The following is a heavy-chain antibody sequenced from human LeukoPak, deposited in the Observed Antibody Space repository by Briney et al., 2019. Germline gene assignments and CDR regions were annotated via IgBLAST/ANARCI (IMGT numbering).Heavy chain of an antibody. CDR2: IYSGGST. D-gene: IGHD3-22*01. Sequence: GGSLRLSCAASGFTVSSNYMSWVRQAPGKGLEWVSVIYSGGSTYYADSVKGRFTISRDNSKNTLYLQMNSLRAEDTAVYYCARVLSYYDSSGFGFDYWGQGTLVTVSS. J-gene: IGHJ4*02. CDR1: GFTVSSNY. V-gene: IGHV3-53*01. CDR3: ARVLSYYDSSGFGFDY.